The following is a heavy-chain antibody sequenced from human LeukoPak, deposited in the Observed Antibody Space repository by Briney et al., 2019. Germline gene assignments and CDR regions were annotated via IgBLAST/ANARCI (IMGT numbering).Heavy chain of an antibody. CDR1: GFTFSSYR. J-gene: IGHJ4*02. CDR2: ISSSSNNI. CDR3: AEGDGDLPFDY. V-gene: IGHV3-21*01. D-gene: IGHD4-17*01. Sequence: NPGGSLRLSCAASGFTFSSYRMNWVRQAPGKGLEWVSSISSSSNNIYYADSVKGRFTISRDNAKNSLYLQMNSLRAEDTAVYYCAEGDGDLPFDYWGQGTLVTVSS.